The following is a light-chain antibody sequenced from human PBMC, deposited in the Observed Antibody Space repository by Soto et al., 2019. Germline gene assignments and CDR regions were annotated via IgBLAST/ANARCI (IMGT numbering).Light chain of an antibody. CDR3: QYYDNWRLS. CDR2: EAS. Sequence: EIVMTQSPATLSVSPGDRATLSCRASQSVSSIAWYQQKPGQPPRLLIYEASRRATNIPARFSGGGSDTEFTLTISTLQSEDFAVYYCQYYDNWRLSFGGGTTVEIK. J-gene: IGKJ4*01. CDR1: QSVSS. V-gene: IGKV3-15*01.